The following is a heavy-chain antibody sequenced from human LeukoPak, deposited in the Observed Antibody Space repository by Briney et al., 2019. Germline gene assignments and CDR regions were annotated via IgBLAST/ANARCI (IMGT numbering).Heavy chain of an antibody. CDR1: GYSFTSYW. Sequence: GESLKISCKGSGYSFTSYWIGWVRQMPGKGLEWMGIIYPGDSDTRYSPSFQGQVTISADKSISTAYLQWSSLKASDTAMYYCARLIPDIVVASDEYYYYYMDVWGKGTTVTVSS. CDR2: IYPGDSDT. J-gene: IGHJ6*03. V-gene: IGHV5-51*01. D-gene: IGHD2-2*01. CDR3: ARLIPDIVVASDEYYYYYMDV.